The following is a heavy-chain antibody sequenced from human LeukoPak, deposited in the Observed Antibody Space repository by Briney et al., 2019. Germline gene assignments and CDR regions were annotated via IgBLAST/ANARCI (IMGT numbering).Heavy chain of an antibody. J-gene: IGHJ6*03. V-gene: IGHV1-2*06. CDR2: INPNSGGT. D-gene: IGHD2-2*01. Sequence: GASVKVSCKASGYTFTDYFIHWVRQAPGQGLEWMGRINPNSGGTDDAQNFQGRVTMTRDTSISTAYMEQSRLRSEDTAVYYCARDIVVVPAGMYSLYYYYYYMDVWGKGTTVTVSS. CDR1: GYTFTDYF. CDR3: ARDIVVVPAGMYSLYYYYYYMDV.